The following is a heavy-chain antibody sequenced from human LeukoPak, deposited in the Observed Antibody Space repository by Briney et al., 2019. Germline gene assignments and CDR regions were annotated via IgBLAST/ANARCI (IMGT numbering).Heavy chain of an antibody. CDR3: AKPNYDFWSGYYYFDY. D-gene: IGHD3-3*01. CDR1: GFTFSSYA. J-gene: IGHJ4*02. Sequence: PGGSLRLSCAASGFTFSSYAMSWVRQAPGKGLEWVSAISGSGGSTYYADSVKGRFTISRDNSKNTLYLQMNSLRAEDTAVYYCAKPNYDFWSGYYYFDYWGQGTLVTVSS. V-gene: IGHV3-23*01. CDR2: ISGSGGST.